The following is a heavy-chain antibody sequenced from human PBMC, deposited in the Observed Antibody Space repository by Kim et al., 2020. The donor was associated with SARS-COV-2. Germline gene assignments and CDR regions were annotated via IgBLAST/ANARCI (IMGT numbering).Heavy chain of an antibody. V-gene: IGHV4-39*01. Sequence: SETLSLTCTVSGGSISSSSYYWVWIRQPPGKGLQWIGSIHYSGSTYYNPSLKSRVTISVDTSKSQFSLKLSSVSAADTGVYFCARTPETGATKYWGQGTLVTVSS. CDR3: ARTPETGATKY. J-gene: IGHJ4*02. CDR2: IHYSGST. D-gene: IGHD1-26*01. CDR1: GGSISSSSYY.